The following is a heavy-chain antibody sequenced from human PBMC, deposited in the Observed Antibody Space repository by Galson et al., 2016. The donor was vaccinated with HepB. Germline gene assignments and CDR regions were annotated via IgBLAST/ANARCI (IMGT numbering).Heavy chain of an antibody. V-gene: IGHV3-33*06. D-gene: IGHD5-12*01. CDR2: IWSDGDTK. CDR1: GFVFSRYG. Sequence: SLRLSCAGSGFVFSRYGMHWLRQAPGAGLEWISLIWSDGDTKFYADSVKGRFSSSRDNSKNTLYLSLNSLRSDDTAVYYCAKDFSKTTATIGRGNWFYPWGQGTLVTVSS. CDR3: AKDFSKTTATIGRGNWFYP. J-gene: IGHJ5*02.